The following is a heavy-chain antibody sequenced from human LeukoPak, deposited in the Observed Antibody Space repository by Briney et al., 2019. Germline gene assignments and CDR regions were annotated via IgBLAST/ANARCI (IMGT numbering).Heavy chain of an antibody. J-gene: IGHJ2*01. CDR1: GGTFSSYA. CDR3: ARPAYDFWSGYPRYFDL. D-gene: IGHD3-3*01. Sequence: ASVKVSCKASGGTFSSYAISWVRQAPGQGLEWMGGIIPIFGTANYAQKFQGRVTITADKSTSTAYMELSSLRPEDAAVYYCARPAYDFWSGYPRYFDLWGRGTLVTVSS. V-gene: IGHV1-69*06. CDR2: IIPIFGTA.